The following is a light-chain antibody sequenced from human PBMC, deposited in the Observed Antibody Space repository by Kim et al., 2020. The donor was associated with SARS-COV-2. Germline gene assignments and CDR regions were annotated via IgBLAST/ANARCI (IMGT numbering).Light chain of an antibody. CDR2: DVS. J-gene: IGLJ3*02. CDR1: SSDVGGYNY. Sequence: GQSITISCTGRSSDVGGYNYVSGHQQHPGKAPKFMIYDVSKRPSGVSNRFSGSKSGNTASLTISGLQAEDEADYYCGSYTSSNTWVFGGGTKVTVL. CDR3: GSYTSSNTWV. V-gene: IGLV2-14*04.